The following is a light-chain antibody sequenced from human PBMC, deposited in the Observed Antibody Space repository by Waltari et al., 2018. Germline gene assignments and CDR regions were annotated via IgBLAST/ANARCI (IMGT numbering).Light chain of an antibody. J-gene: IGLJ3*02. CDR1: SGHSSNV. Sequence: QLVLTQSPSASASLGASVKLTCTLSSGHSSNVIAWLQEQPGKGPRYLMKVNSDGSHSKGDEIPDRFSGSSSGAERYLTISSLQSEDEADYYCQTGGHGTWVFGGGTELTVL. CDR2: VNSDGSH. V-gene: IGLV4-69*01. CDR3: QTGGHGTWV.